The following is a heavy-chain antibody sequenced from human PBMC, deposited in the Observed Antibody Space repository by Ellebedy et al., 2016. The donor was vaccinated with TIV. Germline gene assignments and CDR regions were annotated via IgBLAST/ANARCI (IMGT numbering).Heavy chain of an antibody. CDR1: GFTFSSYW. Sequence: GGSLRLSXAASGFTFSSYWMHWVRQAPGKGLEWVANINQDGSEIHYVDSVMGRFTISRDNAENSLYLQMNSLRAQDTAVYYCARAIGSGSSYWGQGTLVTVSS. V-gene: IGHV3-7*01. CDR3: ARAIGSGSSY. J-gene: IGHJ4*02. CDR2: INQDGSEI. D-gene: IGHD3-22*01.